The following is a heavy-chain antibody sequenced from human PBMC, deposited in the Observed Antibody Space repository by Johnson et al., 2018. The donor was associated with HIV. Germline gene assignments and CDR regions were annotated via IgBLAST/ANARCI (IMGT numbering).Heavy chain of an antibody. Sequence: QVQLVESGGGVVQPGGSLRLSCAASGFTFSTYDMHWVRQAPGKGLEWVTFIRYDGTNKYYADSVQGRFTISRDNSKNTLYLQRNSLRAEDTAVYYCAKDYYDSSGDAFDIWGQGTMVTVSS. CDR1: GFTFSTYD. J-gene: IGHJ3*02. V-gene: IGHV3-30*02. D-gene: IGHD3-22*01. CDR3: AKDYYDSSGDAFDI. CDR2: IRYDGTNK.